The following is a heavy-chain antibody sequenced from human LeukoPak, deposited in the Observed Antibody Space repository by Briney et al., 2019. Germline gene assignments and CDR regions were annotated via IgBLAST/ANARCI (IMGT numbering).Heavy chain of an antibody. CDR2: IYYSGTT. V-gene: IGHV4-39*02. CDR1: GGSISSSSYY. J-gene: IGHJ6*03. D-gene: IGHD1-1*01. Sequence: SETLSLTCTVSGGSISSSSYYWGWIRQPPGRGLEWIGTIYYSGTTYYNPSLKSRVTISADTSKNHFSLKLSSVTAADTAVYYCARPGHSYYYMDVWGKGTTVTVSS. CDR3: ARPGHSYYYMDV.